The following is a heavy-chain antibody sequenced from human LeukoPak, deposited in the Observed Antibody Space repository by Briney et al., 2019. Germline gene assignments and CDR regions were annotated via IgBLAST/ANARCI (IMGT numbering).Heavy chain of an antibody. J-gene: IGHJ3*02. Sequence: GGSLRLSCAASGFTFSRYGMHWVRQAPGKGLEWVALIWFDGSNKYYADSVKGRFTVSRDNSKNTLYLQMNSLRAEDTAVYYCAREYGEFAFDIWGQGTMVTVSS. CDR3: AREYGEFAFDI. D-gene: IGHD4-17*01. CDR1: GFTFSRYG. V-gene: IGHV3-33*01. CDR2: IWFDGSNK.